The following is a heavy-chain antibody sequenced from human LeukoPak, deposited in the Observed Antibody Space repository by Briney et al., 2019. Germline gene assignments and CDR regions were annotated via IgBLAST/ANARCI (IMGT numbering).Heavy chain of an antibody. Sequence: PGGSLRLSCAASGFTFSTYGMNWVRQAPGKGLEWVSSITSRSGYISYADSVKGRFTISRNNAKNSLYLQMSSLRAEDTAVYYCARGGSNSPYYFDYWGQGTLVTVSS. CDR2: ITSRSGYI. CDR1: GFTFSTYG. D-gene: IGHD2-2*01. CDR3: ARGGSNSPYYFDY. V-gene: IGHV3-21*01. J-gene: IGHJ4*02.